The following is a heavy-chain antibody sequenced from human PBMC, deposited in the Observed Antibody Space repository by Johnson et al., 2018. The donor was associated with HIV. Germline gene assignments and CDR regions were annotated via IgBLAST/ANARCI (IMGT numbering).Heavy chain of an antibody. CDR2: IYTGGNT. CDR3: ARDRLYSSGWYGTDAFDI. Sequence: VQLVESGGGLVQPGGSLRLSCAASGFTVSSNYMSWVRQAPGKGLEWVSVIYTGGNTYYADSLKGRFTISRDTSKNTLYLQMNSLRAEDTAVYYCARDRLYSSGWYGTDAFDIWGQGTMVTVSS. V-gene: IGHV3-66*01. D-gene: IGHD6-19*01. J-gene: IGHJ3*02. CDR1: GFTVSSNY.